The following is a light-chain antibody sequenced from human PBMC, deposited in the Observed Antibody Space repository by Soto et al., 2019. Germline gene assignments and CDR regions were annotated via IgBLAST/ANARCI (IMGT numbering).Light chain of an antibody. J-gene: IGKJ2*01. CDR3: QQYNSYLYT. CDR1: QSISSW. Sequence: DIQMTQSPSTLSASVGDRVTITGRASQSISSWLAWYQQNPGKAPKLLNYKATSLESGVPSRFSGSGSGTEFTLTISSLQPDDFATYYCQQYNSYLYTFGQGTKLEIK. CDR2: KAT. V-gene: IGKV1-5*03.